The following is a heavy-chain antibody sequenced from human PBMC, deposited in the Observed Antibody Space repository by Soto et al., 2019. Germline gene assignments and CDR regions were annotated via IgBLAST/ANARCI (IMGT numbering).Heavy chain of an antibody. Sequence: EVQLVESGGGLVQPGGSLRLSCAASGVTVSSNYMSWVRQAPGKGLEWVSVIYSGGSTYYADSVKGRFTISRDNSXXXXXXXXXXXXXXXXXXXXXXXXXXXYGGGYFDYWGQGTLVTVSS. J-gene: IGHJ4*02. CDR2: IYSGGST. CDR1: GVTVSSNY. V-gene: IGHV3-66*01. D-gene: IGHD3-10*01. CDR3: XXXXXXYGGGYFDY.